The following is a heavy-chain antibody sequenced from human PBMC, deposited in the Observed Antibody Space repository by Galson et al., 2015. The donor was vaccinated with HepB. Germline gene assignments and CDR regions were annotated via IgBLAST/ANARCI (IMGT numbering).Heavy chain of an antibody. CDR2: INPNSGGT. CDR3: ARPHRDPYGDWVWFDP. J-gene: IGHJ5*02. Sequence: SVKVSCKASGYTFTGYYMHWVRQAPGQGLEWMGWINPNSGGTNYAQKFQGRVTMTRDTSISTAYMELSRLRSDDTAVYYCARPHRDPYGDWVWFDPWGQGTLVTVSS. V-gene: IGHV1-2*02. D-gene: IGHD4-17*01. CDR1: GYTFTGYY.